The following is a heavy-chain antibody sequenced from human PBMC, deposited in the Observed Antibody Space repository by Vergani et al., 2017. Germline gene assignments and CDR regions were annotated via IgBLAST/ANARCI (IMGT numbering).Heavy chain of an antibody. D-gene: IGHD6-6*01. CDR1: GYTFTSYD. J-gene: IGHJ4*02. Sequence: QVQLVQSGAEVKKPGASVKVSCKASGYTFTSYDTNWVRQATGQGLEWMGWMNPNSGNTGYAQKFQGRVTMTRNTSISTAYMELSSLRSEDTAVYYCARGNRRYSSSYYYFDYWGQGTLVTVSS. CDR3: ARGNRRYSSSYYYFDY. V-gene: IGHV1-8*01. CDR2: MNPNSGNT.